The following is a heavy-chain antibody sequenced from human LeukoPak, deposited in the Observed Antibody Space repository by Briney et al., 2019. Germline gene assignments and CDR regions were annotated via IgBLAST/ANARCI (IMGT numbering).Heavy chain of an antibody. CDR3: ARHDGRGGATMGALDY. V-gene: IGHV4-39*01. D-gene: IGHD4/OR15-4a*01. Sequence: SETLSLTCTVSGGSISSSFYYWGWIRQPPGKGLEWIGSIYHSGSTCYNPSLKSRVTISVDTSRNQFSLNLSSVTAADTAVYYCARHDGRGGATMGALDYWGRGTLVTVSS. J-gene: IGHJ4*02. CDR2: IYHSGST. CDR1: GGSISSSFYY.